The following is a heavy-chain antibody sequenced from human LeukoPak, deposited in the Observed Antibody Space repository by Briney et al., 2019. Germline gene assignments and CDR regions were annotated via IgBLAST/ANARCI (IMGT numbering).Heavy chain of an antibody. V-gene: IGHV3-48*04. CDR3: AREFGEVPAVTRYYYYGMDV. CDR1: GFTFSSYS. CDR2: ISSSSSTI. Sequence: PGGSLRLSCAASGFTFSSYSMNWVRQAPGKGLEWVSYISSSSSTIYYADSVKGRFTISRDNAKNSLYLQMNSLRAEDTAVYYCAREFGEVPAVTRYYYYGMDVWGQGTTVTVSS. J-gene: IGHJ6*02. D-gene: IGHD2-2*01.